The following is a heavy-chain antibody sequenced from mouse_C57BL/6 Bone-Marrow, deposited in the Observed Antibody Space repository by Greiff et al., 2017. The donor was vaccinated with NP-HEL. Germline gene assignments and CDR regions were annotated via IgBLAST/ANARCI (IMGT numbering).Heavy chain of an antibody. J-gene: IGHJ4*01. Sequence: VTLKESGPELVKPGDSVKISCKASGYSFTGYFMNWVMQSHGKSLEWIGRINPYNGDTFYNQKFKGKATLTVDKSSSTAHMELRSLTSEDSAVYYCARWHYGSSLYAMDYWGQGTSVTVSS. D-gene: IGHD1-1*01. CDR1: GYSFTGYF. CDR3: ARWHYGSSLYAMDY. CDR2: INPYNGDT. V-gene: IGHV1-20*01.